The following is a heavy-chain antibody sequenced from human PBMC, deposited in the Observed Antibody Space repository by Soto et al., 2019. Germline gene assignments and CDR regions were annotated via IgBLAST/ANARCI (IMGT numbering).Heavy chain of an antibody. CDR3: ARDGRSSTNFPEPPNYGMDV. CDR1: GFTFSSYG. J-gene: IGHJ6*02. D-gene: IGHD2-2*01. Sequence: PGGSLRLSCAASGFTFSSYGMHWVRQAPGKGLEWVAVIWYDGSNKYYADSVKGRFTISRDNSKNTLYLQMNSLRAEDTAVYYCARDGRSSTNFPEPPNYGMDVWGQGTTVTVSS. V-gene: IGHV3-33*01. CDR2: IWYDGSNK.